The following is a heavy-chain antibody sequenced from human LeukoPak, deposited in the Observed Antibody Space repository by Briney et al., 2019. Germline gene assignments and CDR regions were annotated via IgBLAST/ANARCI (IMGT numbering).Heavy chain of an antibody. D-gene: IGHD6-13*01. J-gene: IGHJ4*02. Sequence: PGGSLRLSCAASGFSLSDXWMNWVRQAPGRGLXXXXXXKNKRDXXGXXXGAXXXXXFTXSRDDRKSTVYLHMNNLKPEDTAVXYCTTDLPSSSRWSNDWWGQGTQVTVSS. CDR3: TTDLPSSSRWSNDW. CDR2: XKNKRDXXGX. V-gene: IGHV3-15*07. CDR1: GFSLSDXW.